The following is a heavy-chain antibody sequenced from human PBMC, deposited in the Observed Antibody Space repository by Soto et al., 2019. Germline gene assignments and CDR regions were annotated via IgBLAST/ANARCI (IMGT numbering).Heavy chain of an antibody. D-gene: IGHD6-25*01. CDR1: GFTFSSYG. J-gene: IGHJ6*02. V-gene: IGHV3-33*01. Sequence: QVQLVESGGGVVQPGRSLRLSCAASGFTFSSYGMHWVRQAPGKGLEWVAGIWYDGSNKYYADSVKGRFTISRDKSNNTLHLQMNSLRAEDTAVYYCARDQRLVLDDYYGMDVWGQGTTVTVSS. CDR2: IWYDGSNK. CDR3: ARDQRLVLDDYYGMDV.